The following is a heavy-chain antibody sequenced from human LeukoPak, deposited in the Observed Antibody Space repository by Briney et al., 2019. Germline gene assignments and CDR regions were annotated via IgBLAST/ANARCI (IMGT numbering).Heavy chain of an antibody. CDR2: IYYSGST. Sequence: SETLSLTCTVSGGSISSGGYYWSWIRQHPGKGLEWIGYIYYSGSTYYNPSLKSRVTISVDTSKNQFSLKLSSVTATDTALYYCASLVYSSRWPLDYWGQGTLVIVSS. CDR1: GGSISSGGYY. CDR3: ASLVYSSRWPLDY. D-gene: IGHD6-19*01. V-gene: IGHV4-31*03. J-gene: IGHJ4*02.